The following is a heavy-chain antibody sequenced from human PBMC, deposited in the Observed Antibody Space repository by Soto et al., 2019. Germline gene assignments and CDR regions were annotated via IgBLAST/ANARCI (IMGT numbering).Heavy chain of an antibody. V-gene: IGHV3-66*01. CDR2: IYSGGST. D-gene: IGHD6-19*01. CDR1: GFTVSSNY. Sequence: GGSLRLSCAASGFTVSSNYMSWVRQAPGKGLEWVSVIYSGGSTYYADSVKGRFTISRDNSKNTLYLQMNSLRAEDTAVYYCARDPSAGHSSGGYDYLRQGTLVTVSS. J-gene: IGHJ4*02. CDR3: ARDPSAGHSSGGYDY.